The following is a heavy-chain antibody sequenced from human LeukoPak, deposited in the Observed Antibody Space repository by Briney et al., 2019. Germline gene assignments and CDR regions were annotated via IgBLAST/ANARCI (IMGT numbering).Heavy chain of an antibody. CDR1: GGSISSSSYY. Sequence: SEXLSLTCTVSGGSISSSSYYWGWVRQPPGKGREWVGSMYYSGSTYDKPSLKSRVTISVEKYKNQFSLKQSSVTAADTAVYYCARTTVTTGCFDYWGQGTLVTVSS. J-gene: IGHJ4*02. V-gene: IGHV4-39*01. CDR2: MYYSGST. CDR3: ARTTVTTGCFDY. D-gene: IGHD4-11*01.